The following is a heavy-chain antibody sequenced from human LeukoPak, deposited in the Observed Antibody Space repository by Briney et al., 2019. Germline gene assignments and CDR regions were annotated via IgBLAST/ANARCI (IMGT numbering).Heavy chain of an antibody. V-gene: IGHV4-39*01. CDR2: IYYSGST. Sequence: SETLSLTCTASGGSISSSSYYWGWIRQPPGKGLEWIGSIYYSGSTYYNPSLKSRVTISVDTSKNQFSLKLSSVTAADTAVYYCARHSGTRWYSSSWYDWFDPWGQGTLVTVSS. J-gene: IGHJ5*02. CDR3: ARHSGTRWYSSSWYDWFDP. CDR1: GGSISSSSYY. D-gene: IGHD6-13*01.